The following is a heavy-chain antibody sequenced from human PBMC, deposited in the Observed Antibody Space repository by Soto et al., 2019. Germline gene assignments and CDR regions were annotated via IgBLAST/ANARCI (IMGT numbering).Heavy chain of an antibody. V-gene: IGHV3-30*18. CDR2: MSYDGSNE. D-gene: IGHD1-26*01. CDR3: AKDGSHNFDY. J-gene: IGHJ4*02. CDR1: GFTFSHYA. Sequence: QVQLVESGGGVVQPWRSLRLSSAASGFTFSHYAMHWVRQAPGKGLEWVALMSYDGSNEYYADSVKGRFTISRDNSKNTLYLQMNSLRAEDTAVYYCAKDGSHNFDYWGQGTLVTVSS.